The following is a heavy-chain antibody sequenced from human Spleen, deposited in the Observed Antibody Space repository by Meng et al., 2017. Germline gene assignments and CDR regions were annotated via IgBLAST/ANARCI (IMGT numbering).Heavy chain of an antibody. CDR1: GYTFTSYD. Sequence: ASVKVSCKASGYTFTSYDISWVRQAPGQGLEWMGWVSAYNGNADYARKLQGRVSMTIDTSTDTAYMELRSLRSDDTAVYYCARSVGSGSSLAFDIWGQGTMVTVSS. CDR3: ARSVGSGSSLAFDI. V-gene: IGHV1-18*01. J-gene: IGHJ3*02. CDR2: VSAYNGNA. D-gene: IGHD1-26*01.